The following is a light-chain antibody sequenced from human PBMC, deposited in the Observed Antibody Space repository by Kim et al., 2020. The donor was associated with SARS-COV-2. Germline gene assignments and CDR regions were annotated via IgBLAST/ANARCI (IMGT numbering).Light chain of an antibody. V-gene: IGKV1-5*03. Sequence: CGSVGDRSTITCRASQRINSDLAWYQHKPGKAPKVRIYKGSNLESGVPSRFSGSGSGTEFTLTISSLQPDDFATYFCQHYKSYWTFGQGTKVDIK. CDR1: QRINSD. CDR3: QHYKSYWT. CDR2: KGS. J-gene: IGKJ1*01.